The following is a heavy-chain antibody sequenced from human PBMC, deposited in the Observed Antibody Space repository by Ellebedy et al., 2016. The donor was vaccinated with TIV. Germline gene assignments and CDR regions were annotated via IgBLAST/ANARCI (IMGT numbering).Heavy chain of an antibody. J-gene: IGHJ4*02. V-gene: IGHV1-46*01. CDR3: ARASTSPSYPTFDY. D-gene: IGHD2-2*01. CDR1: GYTFTSYD. CDR2: INPSGGST. Sequence: ASVKVSXXASGYTFTSYDINWVRQAPGQGLEWMGIINPSGGSTSYAQKFQGRVTMTRDTSTSTVYMELSSLRSEDTAVYYCARASTSPSYPTFDYWGQGTLVTVSS.